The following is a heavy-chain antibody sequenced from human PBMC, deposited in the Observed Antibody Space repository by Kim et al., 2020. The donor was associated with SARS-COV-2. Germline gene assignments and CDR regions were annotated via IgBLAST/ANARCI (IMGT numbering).Heavy chain of an antibody. D-gene: IGHD3-16*02. Sequence: GGSLRLSCAAAGFTFNNYAMNWVRQAPGKGLEWVAAISGVSESINYADSVKGRCTVSRDNSKSILYLEMRSLRAEDTAIYYCATLGAIHRYTYGIDVWG. J-gene: IGHJ6*02. CDR1: GFTFNNYA. V-gene: IGHV3-23*01. CDR2: ISGVSESI. CDR3: ATLGAIHRYTYGIDV.